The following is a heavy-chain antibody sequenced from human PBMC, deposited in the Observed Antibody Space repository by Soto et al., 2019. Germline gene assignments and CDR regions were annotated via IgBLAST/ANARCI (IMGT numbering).Heavy chain of an antibody. V-gene: IGHV3-48*02. J-gene: IGHJ4*02. D-gene: IGHD1-26*01. CDR3: ARDSTDADSGSYSGDY. CDR2: ISSSSSTM. Sequence: GALRLSCAASGFTFSSYSMNWVRQAPGKGLEWVSYISSSSSTMYYADSVKGRFTISRDNAKNSLFLHMNSLRDEDTAVYYCARDSTDADSGSYSGDYWGQGTLVTVSS. CDR1: GFTFSSYS.